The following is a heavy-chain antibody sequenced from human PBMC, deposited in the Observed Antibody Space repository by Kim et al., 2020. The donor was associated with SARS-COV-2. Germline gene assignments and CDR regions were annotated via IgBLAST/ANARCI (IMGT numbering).Heavy chain of an antibody. Sequence: YSNYAVSVKSRIVINPDTSKNQFSLQLNSVIPEDTAVYYCARAQFRAFDIWGQGTMVTVSS. J-gene: IGHJ3*02. CDR3: ARAQFRAFDI. V-gene: IGHV6-1*01. CDR2: YS. D-gene: IGHD2-21*01.